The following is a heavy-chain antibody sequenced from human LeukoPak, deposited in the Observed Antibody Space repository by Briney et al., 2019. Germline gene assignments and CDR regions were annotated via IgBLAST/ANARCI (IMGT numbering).Heavy chain of an antibody. Sequence: GRSLRLSCAAPGFAFDDYAMHWVRQAPGKGLEGVSGISWNSGSIDYADSVKGRFIISRDNAKNSLYLQMYSLRAEDMALYYCAKDHGYSYGRGFDYWGQGTLVTVSS. CDR1: GFAFDDYA. CDR2: ISWNSGSI. CDR3: AKDHGYSYGRGFDY. V-gene: IGHV3-9*03. J-gene: IGHJ4*02. D-gene: IGHD5-18*01.